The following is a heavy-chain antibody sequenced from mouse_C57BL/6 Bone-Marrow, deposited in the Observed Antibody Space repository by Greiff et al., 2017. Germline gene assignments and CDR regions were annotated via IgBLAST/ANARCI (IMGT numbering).Heavy chain of an antibody. Sequence: EVQVIESGGGLVQPKGSLKLSCAASGFSFNTYAMNWVRQAPGKGLEWVARIRSKSNNYATYYADSVKDRFTISRDDSESMLYLQMNNLKTEDTAMYYCVRQGRRSSGLFAYWGQGTLVTVSA. D-gene: IGHD3-2*02. CDR3: VRQGRRSSGLFAY. V-gene: IGHV10-1*01. J-gene: IGHJ3*01. CDR1: GFSFNTYA. CDR2: IRSKSNNYAT.